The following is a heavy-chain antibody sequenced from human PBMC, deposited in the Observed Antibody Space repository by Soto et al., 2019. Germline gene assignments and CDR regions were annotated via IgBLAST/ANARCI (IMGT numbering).Heavy chain of an antibody. CDR1: GFTFSSYS. CDR3: ARDTTVVAVAGTRWFDP. D-gene: IGHD6-19*01. Sequence: GGSLRLSCAASGFTFSSYSMNWVRQAPGKGLEWVSYISSSSSTIYYADSVKGRFTISRDNAKNSLYLQMNSLRAEDTAVYYCARDTTVVAVAGTRWFDPWGQGTLVTVSS. V-gene: IGHV3-48*01. J-gene: IGHJ5*02. CDR2: ISSSSSTI.